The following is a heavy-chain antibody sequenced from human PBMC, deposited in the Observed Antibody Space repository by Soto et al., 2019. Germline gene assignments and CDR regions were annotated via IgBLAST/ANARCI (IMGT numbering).Heavy chain of an antibody. CDR2: INHSGST. CDR1: GGSFSGYY. J-gene: IGHJ4*02. D-gene: IGHD6-13*01. Sequence: SETLSLTCAVYGGSFSGYYWSWIRQPPGKGLEWIGEINHSGSTNYNLSLKSRVTISVDTSKNQFSLKLSSVTAADTAVYYCARVPYGGSWYKWGFDYWGQGTLVTVSS. CDR3: ARVPYGGSWYKWGFDY. V-gene: IGHV4-34*01.